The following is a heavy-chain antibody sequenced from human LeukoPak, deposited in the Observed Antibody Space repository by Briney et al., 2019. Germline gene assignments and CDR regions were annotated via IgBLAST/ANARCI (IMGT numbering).Heavy chain of an antibody. Sequence: SVKASCKASGGTFSSYAISWVRQAPGQGLEWMGGIIPIFGTANYAQKFQGRVTITTDESTSTAYMELSSLRSEDTAVYYCARAPDYYDSSGYGGWFDPWGQGTLVTVSS. J-gene: IGHJ5*02. D-gene: IGHD3-22*01. CDR1: GGTFSSYA. CDR2: IIPIFGTA. CDR3: ARAPDYYDSSGYGGWFDP. V-gene: IGHV1-69*05.